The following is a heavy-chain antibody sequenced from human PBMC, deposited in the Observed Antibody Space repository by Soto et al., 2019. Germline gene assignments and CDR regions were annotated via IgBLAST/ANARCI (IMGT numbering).Heavy chain of an antibody. Sequence: QVQLVQSGAEVKKPGSSVKVSCKASGGTFSSYTISWVRQAPGQGLEWMGRIIPSLGRANYAQKFQGRVTMTADKSPSTADRELSSLRAADTAVYYCAREVNYDILTGYYFDYWGQGTLVTVSS. CDR1: GGTFSSYT. D-gene: IGHD3-9*01. V-gene: IGHV1-69*08. J-gene: IGHJ4*02. CDR3: AREVNYDILTGYYFDY. CDR2: IIPSLGRA.